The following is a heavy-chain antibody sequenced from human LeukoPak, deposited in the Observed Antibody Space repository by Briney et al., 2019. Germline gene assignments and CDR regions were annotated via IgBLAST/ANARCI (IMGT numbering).Heavy chain of an antibody. CDR3: ARQLGNSNFGWFDP. V-gene: IGHV4-59*08. CDR1: GASISGYY. J-gene: IGHJ5*02. D-gene: IGHD4-11*01. CDR2: IYYSGST. Sequence: SETLSLTCTVSGASISGYYWSWIRQPPGKGLEWIGYIYYSGSTNYNPSLKSRVTISVDTSKNQFSLKLSSVTAADTAVYYCARQLGNSNFGWFDPWGQGTLVTVSS.